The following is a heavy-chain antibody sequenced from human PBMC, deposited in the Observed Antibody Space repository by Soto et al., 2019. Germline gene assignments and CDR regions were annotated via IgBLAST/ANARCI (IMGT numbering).Heavy chain of an antibody. CDR1: GFIFDDYA. CDR2: ISWNSGSI. CDR3: ARISTTGYYYGMDV. Sequence: GGSLRLSCAGSGFIFDDYAMHWVRQAPGKGLEWVSGISWNSGSIGYEDSVRGRFTISRDNAKNSLYLQMNSLRAEVTALYYCARISTTGYYYGMDVGGQGTTVTVSS. D-gene: IGHD2-2*01. J-gene: IGHJ6*02. V-gene: IGHV3-9*01.